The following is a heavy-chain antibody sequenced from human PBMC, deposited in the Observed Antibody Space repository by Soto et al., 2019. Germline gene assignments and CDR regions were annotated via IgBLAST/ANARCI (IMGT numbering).Heavy chain of an antibody. CDR3: ATDYDILTGDPYYFDY. CDR1: GYSFTSYW. D-gene: IGHD3-9*01. J-gene: IGHJ4*02. Sequence: PGESLKISCXGSGYSFTSYWISWVRQMPGKGLEWMGRIDPSDSYTNYSPSFQGHVTISADKSISTAYLQWSSLKASDTAMYYCATDYDILTGDPYYFDYWGQGTLVTVSS. CDR2: IDPSDSYT. V-gene: IGHV5-10-1*01.